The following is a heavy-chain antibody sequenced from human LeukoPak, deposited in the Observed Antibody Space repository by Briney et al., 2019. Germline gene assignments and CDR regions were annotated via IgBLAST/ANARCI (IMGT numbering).Heavy chain of an antibody. CDR3: ARGPRWVSANTFDY. V-gene: IGHV1-2*02. D-gene: IGHD2-8*01. J-gene: IGHJ4*02. Sequence: ASLKVSCKASVYTFTGYYMHWVRQAPGQGLEWMGWINPNSGGTNYAQKFQGRVTMTRDTSISTAYMELSRLRSDDTAVYSCARGPRWVSANTFDYWGQGTLVTVSS. CDR2: INPNSGGT. CDR1: VYTFTGYY.